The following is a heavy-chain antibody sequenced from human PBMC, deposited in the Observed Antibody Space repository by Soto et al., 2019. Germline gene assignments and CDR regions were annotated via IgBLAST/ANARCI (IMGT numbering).Heavy chain of an antibody. J-gene: IGHJ5*02. V-gene: IGHV1-69*13. D-gene: IGHD3-10*01. Sequence: SVKVSCKASGGTFSSYAISWVRQAPGQGLEWIGGIIPIFGTANYAQKFQGRVTITADESTSTAYMELSSLRSEDTAVYYCARGVGSGSYYNQYNWFDPCGQGTLVTVSS. CDR3: ARGVGSGSYYNQYNWFDP. CDR2: IIPIFGTA. CDR1: GGTFSSYA.